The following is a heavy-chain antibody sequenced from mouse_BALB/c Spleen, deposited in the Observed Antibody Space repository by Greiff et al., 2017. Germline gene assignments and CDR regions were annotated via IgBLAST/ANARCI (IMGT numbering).Heavy chain of an antibody. Sequence: QVQLQQSGAELVRPGTSVKISCKASGYTFTNYWLGWVKQRPGHGLEWIGDIYPGGGYTNYNEKFKGKATLTADTSSSTAYMQLSSLTSEDSAVYVCARSYGRSRDAMDYWGQGTSVTVSS. V-gene: IGHV1-63*02. CDR3: ARSYGRSRDAMDY. CDR1: GYTFTNYW. D-gene: IGHD1-1*01. CDR2: IYPGGGYT. J-gene: IGHJ4*01.